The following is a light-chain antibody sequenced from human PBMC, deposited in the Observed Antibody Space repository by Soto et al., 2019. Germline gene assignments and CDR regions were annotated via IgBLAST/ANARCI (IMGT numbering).Light chain of an antibody. CDR2: GDT. Sequence: QSVLTQPPSVSGAPGQRISISCTGSSSNIGAGYDVYWYQHFPGTAPKLLIHGDTTRPSGVPDRFSGSKSGTSASLAITGLQAEDEADYYCSSYTGSNNLGVFGGGTKLTVL. CDR3: SSYTGSNNLGV. J-gene: IGLJ3*02. CDR1: SSNIGAGYD. V-gene: IGLV1-40*01.